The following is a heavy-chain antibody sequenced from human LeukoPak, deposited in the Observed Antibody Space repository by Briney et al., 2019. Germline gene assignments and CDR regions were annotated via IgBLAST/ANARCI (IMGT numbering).Heavy chain of an antibody. CDR3: ARDLSYIAAAGYFDY. CDR1: GGTFSSYA. J-gene: IGHJ4*02. D-gene: IGHD6-13*01. Sequence: ASVKVSCKASGGTFSSYAISWVRQAPGQGLEWMGGIIPIFGTANYAQKFQGRVTITADESTSTAYMELSSLRSEDTAVYYCARDLSYIAAAGYFDYWGQGTLVTVSS. CDR2: IIPIFGTA. V-gene: IGHV1-69*13.